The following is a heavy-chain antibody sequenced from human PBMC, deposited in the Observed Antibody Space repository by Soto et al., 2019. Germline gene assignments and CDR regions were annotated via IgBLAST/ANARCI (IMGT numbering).Heavy chain of an antibody. CDR3: VTLLGYCSAATCPAGY. V-gene: IGHV3-48*03. CDR1: GLTFSSFE. CDR2: ISGTGGSI. Sequence: GGSLRLSCTASGLTFSSFEMNWVRQAPGKGLEWVSYISGTGGSIYYADSVKGRFTISRDNAKNSLYLQMNSLRAEDTAVYYCVTLLGYCSAATCPAGYWGQGTLVTVSS. J-gene: IGHJ4*02. D-gene: IGHD2-15*01.